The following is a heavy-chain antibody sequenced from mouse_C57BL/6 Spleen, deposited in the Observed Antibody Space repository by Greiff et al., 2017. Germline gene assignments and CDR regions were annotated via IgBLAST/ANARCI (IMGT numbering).Heavy chain of an antibody. D-gene: IGHD1-1*01. V-gene: IGHV1-4*01. CDR3: AIITTVLAPYFDY. CDR2: INPSSGDT. J-gene: IGHJ2*01. CDR1: GYTFTSYT. Sequence: QVQLQQSGAELARPGASVKMSCKASGYTFTSYTMHWVKQRPGQSLEWIGYINPSSGDTTYTQKFKDKATLTADKSSSTAYMQLSSLTSDDSAVYYCAIITTVLAPYFDYWGPGTTVTVSS.